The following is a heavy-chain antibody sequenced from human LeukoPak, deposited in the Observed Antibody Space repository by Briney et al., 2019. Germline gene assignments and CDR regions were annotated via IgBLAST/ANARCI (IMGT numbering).Heavy chain of an antibody. CDR3: AMSTVTKGSCDY. D-gene: IGHD4-17*01. CDR2: ISAYNGNT. J-gene: IGHJ4*02. V-gene: IGHV1-18*01. Sequence: ASVKVSCKASGYTFTSYGISWVRQAPGQGLGWMGWISAYNGNTNYAQKLQGRVTMTTDTSTSTAYMELRSLRSDDTAVYYCAMSTVTKGSCDYWGQGTLVTVSS. CDR1: GYTFTSYG.